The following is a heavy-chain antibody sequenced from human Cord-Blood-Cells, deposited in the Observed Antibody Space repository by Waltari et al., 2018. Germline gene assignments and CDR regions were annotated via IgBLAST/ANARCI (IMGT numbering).Heavy chain of an antibody. V-gene: IGHV4-34*01. D-gene: IGHD3-3*01. CDR3: ARVGFWSGYDY. Sequence: QVQLQQWGAGLLKPSATLPVTRAVYGGSFSAYYFSWSRQPPGKGLEWIGEINHSGSTNYNPSLKSRVTISVDTSKNQFSLKLSSVTAADTAVYYCARVGFWSGYDYWGQGTLVTVSS. CDR2: INHSGST. CDR1: GGSFSAYY. J-gene: IGHJ4*02.